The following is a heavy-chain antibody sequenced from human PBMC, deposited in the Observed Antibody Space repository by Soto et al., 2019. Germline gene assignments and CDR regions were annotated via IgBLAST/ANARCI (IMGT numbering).Heavy chain of an antibody. V-gene: IGHV1-18*01. D-gene: IGHD6-6*01. CDR3: PRHLIYTSSPDRWFDP. CDR2: INTDTGNT. CDR1: GDSFANHG. J-gene: IGHJ5*02. Sequence: ASVKVSCKTSGDSFANHGINWVRQAPGQGHEWMGWINTDTGNTVYAQTFQGRVTMTTDTSTSTVFMDLRSLRTDDTAVYYCPRHLIYTSSPDRWFDPWAQGSLVT.